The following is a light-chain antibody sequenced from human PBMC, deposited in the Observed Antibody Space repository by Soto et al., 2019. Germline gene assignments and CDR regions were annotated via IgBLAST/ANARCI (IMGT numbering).Light chain of an antibody. Sequence: VVSHPACTLCLHPGETATPSCRASQSVSSSYLAWYQQKPGQAPRLLISEASTRATGIPARFSGGGSGTDFTLTISRLAPEDFALYYCQHYATAPITCGQGTRR. CDR3: QHYATAPIT. CDR1: QSVSSSY. J-gene: IGKJ5*01. V-gene: IGKV3-20*01. CDR2: EAS.